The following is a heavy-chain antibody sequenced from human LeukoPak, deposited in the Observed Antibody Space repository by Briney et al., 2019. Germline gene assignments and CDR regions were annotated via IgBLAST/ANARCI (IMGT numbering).Heavy chain of an antibody. CDR1: GFTFSSYA. J-gene: IGHJ4*02. D-gene: IGHD6-6*01. Sequence: QPGGSLLLSCAASGFTFSSYAMSWVRQAPGKGLEWVSAISGSGGSTYYADSVKGRFTISRDNSKNTLYLQMNSLRAEDTAVYYCAKDPTSYSSSSGNWGQGTLVTVSS. CDR2: ISGSGGST. V-gene: IGHV3-23*01. CDR3: AKDPTSYSSSSGN.